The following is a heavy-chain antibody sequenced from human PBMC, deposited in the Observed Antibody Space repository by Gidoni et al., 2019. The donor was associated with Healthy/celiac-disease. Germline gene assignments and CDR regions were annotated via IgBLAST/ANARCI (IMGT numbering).Heavy chain of an antibody. Sequence: QVQLVESGGGVVQPGRSLRLSCAASGFTFSSYAMHWFRQAPGKGLEWVAVISYDGSNKYYADSVKGRFTISRDNSKNTLYLQMNSLRAEDTAVYYCAREVDYWGQGTLVTVSS. CDR3: AREVDY. CDR2: ISYDGSNK. CDR1: GFTFSSYA. V-gene: IGHV3-30-3*01. J-gene: IGHJ4*02.